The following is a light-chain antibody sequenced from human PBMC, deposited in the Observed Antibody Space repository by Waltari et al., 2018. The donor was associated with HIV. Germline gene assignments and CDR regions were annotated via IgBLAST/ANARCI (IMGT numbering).Light chain of an antibody. CDR3: QQRSNWPPVYT. Sequence: EIVLTQSPATLSLSPGERATLSCRASQSVSSYLTWYQQTPGQAPRLLIYNASNRATGIPARFSGSGSGTDFTLTISSLEPEDFAVYYCQQRSNWPPVYTFGQGTKLEIK. CDR2: NAS. CDR1: QSVSSY. V-gene: IGKV3-11*01. J-gene: IGKJ2*01.